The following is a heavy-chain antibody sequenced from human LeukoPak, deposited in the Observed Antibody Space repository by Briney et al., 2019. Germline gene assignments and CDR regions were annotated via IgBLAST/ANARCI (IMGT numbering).Heavy chain of an antibody. CDR1: EIIFDTYW. V-gene: IGHV3-7*03. Sequence: GGSLRLSCTASEIIFDTYWMSWVRQAPGKGLXWVGNINRDGGETYYVDSVRGRFTISRDNARNSLYLQMSSLRVDDTAIYYCARSNQIGTTDYWGQGTLVTVSS. J-gene: IGHJ4*02. CDR3: ARSNQIGTTDY. D-gene: IGHD1-1*01. CDR2: INRDGGET.